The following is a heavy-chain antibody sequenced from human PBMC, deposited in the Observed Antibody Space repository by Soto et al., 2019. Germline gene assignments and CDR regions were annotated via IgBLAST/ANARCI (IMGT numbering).Heavy chain of an antibody. Sequence: PSETLSLTCAVYGGSFSGYYWSWIRQPPGKGLEWIGEINHSGSTNYNPSLKSRVTISVGTSKNQFSLKLSSVTAADTAVYYCARGRVVPAALTFDDWGQGTLVTVSS. V-gene: IGHV4-34*01. CDR2: INHSGST. CDR3: ARGRVVPAALTFDD. CDR1: GGSFSGYY. D-gene: IGHD2-2*01. J-gene: IGHJ4*02.